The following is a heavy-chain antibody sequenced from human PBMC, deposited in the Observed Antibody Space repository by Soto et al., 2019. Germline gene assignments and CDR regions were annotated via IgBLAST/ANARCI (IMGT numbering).Heavy chain of an antibody. CDR3: AYSGSWFYYYYYGMDV. J-gene: IGHJ6*02. CDR2: INHSGST. CDR1: GGSFSGYY. Sequence: PSETLSLTCAVYGGSFSGYYWSWIRQPPGKGLEWIGEINHSGSTNYNPSLKSRVTISVDTSKNQFSLKLSSVTAADTAVYYCAYSGSWFYYYYYGMDVWGQGTTVTVSS. D-gene: IGHD6-13*01. V-gene: IGHV4-34*01.